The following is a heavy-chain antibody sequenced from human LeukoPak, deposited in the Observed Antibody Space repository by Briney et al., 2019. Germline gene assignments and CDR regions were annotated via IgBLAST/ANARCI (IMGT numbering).Heavy chain of an antibody. V-gene: IGHV3-23*01. D-gene: IGHD3-22*01. J-gene: IGHJ4*02. CDR3: AKLRDFYDSTGYSRFPY. Sequence: PGGSLRLSCAASGFTFSGYAMGWVRQAPGKGLEWVSAISGSAGSTYYADSVKGWFTISRDNSKNSLYIQMNSLRAEDTAVYYCAKLRDFYDSTGYSRFPYWGQGTLVTVSS. CDR2: ISGSAGST. CDR1: GFTFSGYA.